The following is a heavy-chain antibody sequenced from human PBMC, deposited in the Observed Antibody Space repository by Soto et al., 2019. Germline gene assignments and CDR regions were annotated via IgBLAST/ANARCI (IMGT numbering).Heavy chain of an antibody. CDR2: ISSSSGTK. Sequence: GGSLRLSCAASGFTFSSCDMNWVRQAPGKGLEWVSYISSSSGTKYYADSVKGRFTISRDNAKNSLYLQMNSLRDEDTAVYYCARDPFGGYDGGYFDYWGQGSLVTVSS. CDR1: GFTFSSCD. J-gene: IGHJ4*02. CDR3: ARDPFGGYDGGYFDY. D-gene: IGHD5-12*01. V-gene: IGHV3-48*02.